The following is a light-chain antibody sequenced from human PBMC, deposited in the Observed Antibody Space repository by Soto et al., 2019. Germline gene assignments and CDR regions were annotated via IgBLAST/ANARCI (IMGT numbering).Light chain of an antibody. CDR3: QQYNSYSWT. CDR1: RSISIW. J-gene: IGKJ1*01. Sequence: DIQMTQSPSTLSASVGERVTITCRASRSISIWLAWYQQKAGEAPKLLIYKASSLETGVPSRFSGSGSGTEFTLTISSLQPDDFATYYCQQYNSYSWTFGQGTKVEIK. V-gene: IGKV1-5*03. CDR2: KAS.